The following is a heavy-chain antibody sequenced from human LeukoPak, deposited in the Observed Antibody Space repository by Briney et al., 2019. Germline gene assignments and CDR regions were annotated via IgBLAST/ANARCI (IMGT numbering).Heavy chain of an antibody. D-gene: IGHD3-3*01. CDR1: GGSISSGDYY. CDR3: ARAPRNIGYYRNWYFDL. J-gene: IGHJ2*01. CDR2: IYYSGST. V-gene: IGHV4-30-4*08. Sequence: PSQTLSLTCTVSGGSISSGDYYWSWIRQPPGTGLEWIGYIYYSGSTYYNPSLKSRVTISVDTSKNQFSLKLSSVTAADTAVYYYARAPRNIGYYRNWYFDLWGRGTLVTVSS.